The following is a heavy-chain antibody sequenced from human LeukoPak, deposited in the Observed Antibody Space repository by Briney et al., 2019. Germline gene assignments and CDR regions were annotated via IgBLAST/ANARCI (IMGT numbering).Heavy chain of an antibody. CDR2: INHSGST. V-gene: IGHV4-34*01. CDR1: GGSFSGYY. D-gene: IGHD1-26*01. CDR3: ARCPRPSHMGATGLENAFDI. J-gene: IGHJ3*02. Sequence: SSETLSLTCAVYGGSFSGYYWSWIRQPPGKGLEWIGEINHSGSTNYNPSLKSRVTISVDTSKNQFSLKLSSVTAADTAVYYCARCPRPSHMGATGLENAFDIWGQGTMVTVSS.